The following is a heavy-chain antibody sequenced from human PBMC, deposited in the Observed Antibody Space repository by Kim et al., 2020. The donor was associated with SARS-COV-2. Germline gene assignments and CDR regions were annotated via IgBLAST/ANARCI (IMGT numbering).Heavy chain of an antibody. CDR2: ISGSGGST. J-gene: IGHJ4*02. V-gene: IGHV3-23*01. CDR3: AKGSTRIPPRITIFGAKTPSFDY. CDR1: GFTFSSYA. Sequence: GGSLRLSCAASGFTFSSYAMSWVRQAPGKGLEWVSAISGSGGSTYYADSVKGRFTISRDNSKNTLYLQMNSLRAEDTAVYYCAKGSTRIPPRITIFGAKTPSFDYWGQGTLVTVSS. D-gene: IGHD3-3*01.